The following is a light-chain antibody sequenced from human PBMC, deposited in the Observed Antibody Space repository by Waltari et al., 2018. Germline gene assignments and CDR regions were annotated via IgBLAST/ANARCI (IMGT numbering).Light chain of an antibody. Sequence: EIVLTQSPDTLSLSPGERATLSCRASQSVSKYLAWYQQKPGQAPRLLIYDASIRATGIPDRFSGSGSGTDFSLTISRLEPEDFAVYYCQKYVNLPATFGQGTKVEIK. V-gene: IGKV3-20*01. CDR2: DAS. CDR1: QSVSKY. J-gene: IGKJ1*01. CDR3: QKYVNLPAT.